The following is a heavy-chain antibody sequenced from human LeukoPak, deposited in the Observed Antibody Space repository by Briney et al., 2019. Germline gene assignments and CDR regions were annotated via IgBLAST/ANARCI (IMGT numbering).Heavy chain of an antibody. V-gene: IGHV5-10-1*01. Sequence: GESLRISCKGSGYRFTNYWISWVRQMPGKGLEWMGRIDPSDSYTNYSPSFQGHVTISADKFISTAYLQWSSLKASDTAMYYCARHDVSAMITPYHYWGQGTLVTVSS. CDR1: GYRFTNYW. J-gene: IGHJ4*02. CDR2: IDPSDSYT. D-gene: IGHD5-18*01. CDR3: ARHDVSAMITPYHY.